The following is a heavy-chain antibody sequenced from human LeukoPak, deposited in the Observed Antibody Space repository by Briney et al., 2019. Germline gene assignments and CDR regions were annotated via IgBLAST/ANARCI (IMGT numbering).Heavy chain of an antibody. J-gene: IGHJ6*02. CDR1: GGSISSSSYY. Sequence: SETLSLTCTVSGGSISSSSYYWGWIRQPPGKGLEWIGSIYYSGSTYYNPSLKSRVTISVDTSKNQFSLRLTSVTAADTAMYYCARDVTDYGMDVWGQGTTVTVSS. CDR2: IYYSGST. V-gene: IGHV4-39*07. D-gene: IGHD2-21*02. CDR3: ARDVTDYGMDV.